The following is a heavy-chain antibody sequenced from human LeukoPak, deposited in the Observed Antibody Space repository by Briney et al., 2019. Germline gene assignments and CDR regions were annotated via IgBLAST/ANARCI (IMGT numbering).Heavy chain of an antibody. V-gene: IGHV1-18*01. D-gene: IGHD3-9*01. Sequence: ASVKVSCKASGYTFITHGLTWVRQAPGQWLEWMGWISAYNGNTIYAQTLQDRLTMTTDTSTSTAYMELRSLRSDDTAVYYCARGRLRYLDWTRAYSDYWGQGTLVTVSS. J-gene: IGHJ4*02. CDR1: GYTFITHG. CDR2: ISAYNGNT. CDR3: ARGRLRYLDWTRAYSDY.